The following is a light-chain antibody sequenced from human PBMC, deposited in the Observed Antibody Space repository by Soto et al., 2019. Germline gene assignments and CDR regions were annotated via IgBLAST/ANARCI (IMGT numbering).Light chain of an antibody. CDR2: DVT. Sequence: QSVLGQPRSVSGAPGKSVTLSCPGTSSVVGSYYFVSWYQQHPGKAPKIIIYDVTKRPSGVPDRFSGSKSGNTASLTISGLQAEDEADYYCCSYAGSYTHVFGTGTKVTVL. V-gene: IGLV2-11*01. J-gene: IGLJ1*01. CDR1: SSVVGSYYF. CDR3: CSYAGSYTHV.